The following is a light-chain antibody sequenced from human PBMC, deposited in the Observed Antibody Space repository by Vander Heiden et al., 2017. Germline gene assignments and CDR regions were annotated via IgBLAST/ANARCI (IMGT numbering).Light chain of an antibody. J-gene: IGLJ3*02. V-gene: IGLV1-44*01. CDR1: SPNIGSNT. CDR2: TNY. Sequence: QSVLTQPPSASGTPGQTVTISCSGSSPNIGSNTVTWYQQLPGTAPKLLIYTNYLRPSGVPDRFSGSKSGTSASLAISGLQSEDEADYYCAAWDDSLNGHMVFGGGTKLTVL. CDR3: AAWDDSLNGHMV.